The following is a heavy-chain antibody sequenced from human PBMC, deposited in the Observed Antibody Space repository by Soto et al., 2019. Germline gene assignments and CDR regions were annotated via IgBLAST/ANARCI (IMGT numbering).Heavy chain of an antibody. CDR3: ARMYSSGYDAFDI. V-gene: IGHV4-39*01. J-gene: IGHJ3*02. CDR1: GGSISSSSYY. Sequence: QLQLHESGPGLVKPSETLSLTCTVSGGSISSSSYYWGWIRQPPGKGLEWIGSIYYSGSTYYNPSLKCRVTISVDTSKNQFSLKLSSVTAADTAVYYCARMYSSGYDAFDIWGQGTKVTV. CDR2: IYYSGST. D-gene: IGHD6-19*01.